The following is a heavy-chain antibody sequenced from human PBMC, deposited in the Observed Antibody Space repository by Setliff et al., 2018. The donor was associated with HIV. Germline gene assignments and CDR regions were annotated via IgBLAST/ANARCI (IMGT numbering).Heavy chain of an antibody. CDR2: FDPEDGET. V-gene: IGHV1-24*01. D-gene: IGHD1-1*01. J-gene: IGHJ4*02. CDR3: ARTSSTNEYYFDY. CDR1: GGTFSSHG. Sequence: ASVKVSCKSSGGTFSSHGISWVRQAPGQGLEWMGGFDPEDGETIYTQKFQGRVTMTEDTSTDTAYMELSSLRSEDTAVYYCARTSSTNEYYFDYWGQGTLVTVSS.